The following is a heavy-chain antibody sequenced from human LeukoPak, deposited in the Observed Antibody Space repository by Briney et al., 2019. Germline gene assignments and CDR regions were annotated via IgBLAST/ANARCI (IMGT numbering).Heavy chain of an antibody. V-gene: IGHV3-66*01. CDR1: GFTVSSNH. CDR2: IYSGGST. CDR3: ARSITMVRGVNGDAFDI. J-gene: IGHJ3*02. D-gene: IGHD3-10*01. Sequence: GGSLRLSCAASGFTVSSNHMSWVRQAPGKGLEWVSVIYSGGSTYYADSVKGRFTISRDNSKNTLYLQMNSLRAEDTAVYYCARSITMVRGVNGDAFDIWGQGTMVTVSS.